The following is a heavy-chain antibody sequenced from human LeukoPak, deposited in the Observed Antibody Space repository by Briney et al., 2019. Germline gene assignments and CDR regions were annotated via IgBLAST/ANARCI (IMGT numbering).Heavy chain of an antibody. CDR3: ARGCRVVPGVHNVGMASYYNGMDV. CDR2: INPSGGDT. CDR1: GYTFTSYY. D-gene: IGHD2-2*01. Sequence: GSVKVSCKPSGYTFTSYYMHWVRQAPGQGLEWMGIINPSGGDTSYAQKFQGRVTTTRDPSTSTVYMEVVSLRPEDTAVYYCARGCRVVPGVHNVGMASYYNGMDVWGQGTTVTVSS. J-gene: IGHJ6*02. V-gene: IGHV1-46*01.